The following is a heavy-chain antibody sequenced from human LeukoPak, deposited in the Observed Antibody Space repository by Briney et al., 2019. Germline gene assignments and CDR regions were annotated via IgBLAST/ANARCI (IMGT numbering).Heavy chain of an antibody. J-gene: IGHJ4*02. CDR3: ARYVVYGSGKYYFDY. Sequence: PETLSLTCTVSAGSVISTSYFCCWCHQPPKKRLEWIASINYSGSTYYNPSLKSRVTISVDTSENQFSLKLSSVTAADTPVYYCARYVVYGSGKYYFDYWGQGTLVTVSS. CDR2: INYSGST. CDR1: AGSVISTSYF. D-gene: IGHD3-10*01. V-gene: IGHV4-39*01.